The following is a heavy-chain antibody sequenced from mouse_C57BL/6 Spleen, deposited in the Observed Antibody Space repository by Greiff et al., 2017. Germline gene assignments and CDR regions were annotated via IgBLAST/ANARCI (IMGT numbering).Heavy chain of an antibody. Sequence: QVQLKQPGAELVKPGASVKLSCKASGYTFTSYWMHWVKQRPGQGLEWIGMLHTNSGSTNYNEKFKSKATLTVDKSSSTAYMQLSSLTSEDSAVYYCARGGIYYDYDVVYYYAMDYWGQGTSVTVSS. CDR3: ARGGIYYDYDVVYYYAMDY. CDR1: GYTFTSYW. CDR2: LHTNSGST. J-gene: IGHJ4*01. V-gene: IGHV1-64*01. D-gene: IGHD2-4*01.